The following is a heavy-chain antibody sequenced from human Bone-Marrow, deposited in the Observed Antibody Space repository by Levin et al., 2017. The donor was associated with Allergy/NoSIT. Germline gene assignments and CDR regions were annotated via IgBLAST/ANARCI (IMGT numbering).Heavy chain of an antibody. D-gene: IGHD3-16*02. J-gene: IGHJ4*02. CDR3: AGLHYDYIWGSYRYGDNFDY. Sequence: GGSLRLSCAASGFTFSDYYMSWIRQAPGKGLEWVSYISSSGSTIYYADSVKGRFTISRDNAKNSLYLQMNSLRAEDTAVYYCAGLHYDYIWGSYRYGDNFDYWGQGTLVTVSS. CDR2: ISSSGSTI. V-gene: IGHV3-11*01. CDR1: GFTFSDYY.